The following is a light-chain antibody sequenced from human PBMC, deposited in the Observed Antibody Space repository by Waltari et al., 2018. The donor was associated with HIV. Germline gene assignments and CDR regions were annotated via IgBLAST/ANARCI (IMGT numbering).Light chain of an antibody. CDR3: QAWASDTAV. V-gene: IGLV3-1*01. CDR2: QDV. J-gene: IGLJ2*01. CDR1: NLGDAY. Sequence: SYHLTQPPSVSVSPGQTAATPCPGRNLGDAYTSWYQRKAGQAPVLLIYQDVRRPSGISERFSGSSSGDTATLAIYGAQAGDEADYFCQAWASDTAVFGGGTTLTVL.